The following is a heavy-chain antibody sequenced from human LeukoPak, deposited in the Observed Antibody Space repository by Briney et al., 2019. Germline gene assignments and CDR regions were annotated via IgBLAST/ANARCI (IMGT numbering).Heavy chain of an antibody. J-gene: IGHJ4*02. Sequence: PGGSLRLSCAASGFTFSSYSMNWVRQAPGKGLEWVSSISSSSSYIYYADSVKGRFTISRDNAKNSLYLQMNSLRAEDTAVYHCARDHGGNSGYFDYWGQGTLVTVSS. V-gene: IGHV3-21*01. CDR3: ARDHGGNSGYFDY. CDR1: GFTFSSYS. D-gene: IGHD4-23*01. CDR2: ISSSSSYI.